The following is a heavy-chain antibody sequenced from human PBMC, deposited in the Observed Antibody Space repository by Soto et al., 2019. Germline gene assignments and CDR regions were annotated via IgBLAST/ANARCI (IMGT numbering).Heavy chain of an antibody. CDR3: ARDVGYHYDGSPSGQFDF. CDR2: IYHSGST. D-gene: IGHD3-22*01. CDR1: GNSISTTNW. Sequence: QVELQESGPGLVKPSGTLSLTCVVSGNSISTTNWWSWVHQSPGKGLEWIGEIYHSGSTNYNPSLKSRVTISVDKSKNQFSLKLSSVTAADTAVYYCARDVGYHYDGSPSGQFDFWGQGTLVTVSS. J-gene: IGHJ4*02. V-gene: IGHV4-4*02.